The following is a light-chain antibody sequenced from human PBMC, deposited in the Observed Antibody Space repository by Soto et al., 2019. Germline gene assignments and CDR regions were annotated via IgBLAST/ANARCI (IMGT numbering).Light chain of an antibody. CDR2: EVS. CDR1: SSDVGAYNY. CDR3: SSYTSGSTWV. V-gene: IGLV2-14*01. J-gene: IGLJ3*02. Sequence: QSALTQPASVSGSPGQSITISCTGTSSDVGAYNYVSWYQQHPGKAPKLMIYEVSNRPSGVSNRFSGSKSVNTASLTLSGLQAEDEGDYYCSSYTSGSTWVFGGGTKLTVL.